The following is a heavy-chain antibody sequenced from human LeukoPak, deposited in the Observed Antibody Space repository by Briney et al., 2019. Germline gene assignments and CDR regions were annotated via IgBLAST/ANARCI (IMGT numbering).Heavy chain of an antibody. J-gene: IGHJ3*02. D-gene: IGHD6-19*01. V-gene: IGHV3-20*04. CDR3: AKGWAVAGTGAFDI. CDR2: INWNGGST. Sequence: GGPPRLSCAASGFTFSSYGMHWVRQAPGKGLEWVSGINWNGGSTGYADSVKGRFTISRDNAKNSLYLQMNSLRAEDTALYYCAKGWAVAGTGAFDIWGQGTMVTVSS. CDR1: GFTFSSYG.